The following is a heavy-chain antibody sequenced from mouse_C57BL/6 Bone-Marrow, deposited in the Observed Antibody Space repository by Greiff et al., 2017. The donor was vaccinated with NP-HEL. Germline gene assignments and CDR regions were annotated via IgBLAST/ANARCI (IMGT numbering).Heavy chain of an antibody. D-gene: IGHD1-1*01. CDR3: ARRYYGSCFYWYFDV. CDR2: IHPNSGST. V-gene: IGHV1-64*01. Sequence: QVQLQQPGAELVKPGASVKLSCKASGYTFTSYWLHWVKQRPGQGLEWIGMIHPNSGSTNYNEKFKSKATLTVDKSSSPAYMQLSSLTSEDAAVEYCARRYYGSCFYWYFDVWGTGTTVTVSS. CDR1: GYTFTSYW. J-gene: IGHJ1*03.